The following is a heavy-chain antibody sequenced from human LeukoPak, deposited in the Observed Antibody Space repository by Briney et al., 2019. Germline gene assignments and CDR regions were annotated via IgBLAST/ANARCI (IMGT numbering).Heavy chain of an antibody. V-gene: IGHV3-9*01. CDR3: LKSIDRTKAPAWGYYFDR. D-gene: IGHD1-14*01. J-gene: IGHJ4*02. CDR1: GFNFNDFA. Sequence: PGRSLRLSCAASGFNFNDFAMHWVRQAPGKGLEWVSGIGYNTGVIDYADSVKGRFTISRDNAKNSLYLQMNSLRTEDTAFYYCLKSIDRTKAPAWGYYFDRWGQGTLVTVSS. CDR2: IGYNTGVI.